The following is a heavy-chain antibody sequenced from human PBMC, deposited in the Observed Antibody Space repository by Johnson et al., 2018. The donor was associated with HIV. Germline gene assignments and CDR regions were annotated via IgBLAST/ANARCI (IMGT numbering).Heavy chain of an antibody. CDR2: MSYDGISE. CDR3: ARPRGVQAGLGAFDI. Sequence: VQLVESGGGVVQPGRSLRLSCAASGFTFSSYTMQWVRQAPGKGLEWVAVMSYDGISEYNADSVKGRFTISRDNSKNTLYLPMNSLRAEETAVYYCARPRGVQAGLGAFDIWGQGTMVTVSS. D-gene: IGHD1-1*01. J-gene: IGHJ3*02. CDR1: GFTFSSYT. V-gene: IGHV3-30*04.